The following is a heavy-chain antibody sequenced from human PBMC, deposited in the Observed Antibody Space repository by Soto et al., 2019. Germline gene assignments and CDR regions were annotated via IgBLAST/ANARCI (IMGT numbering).Heavy chain of an antibody. J-gene: IGHJ4*02. CDR1: GFTFRSYW. CDR3: ARGTSHYNYAHVWY. CDR2: IKHDGRET. Sequence: EGQLVESGGGLVQPGGSLRLSYQVSGFTFRSYWMTWVRRAPGKGLEWVANIKHDGRETYYVDSVRGRFTISRDNANSTLYLQMDSLGVEDTAVYYCARGTSHYNYAHVWYWGQGILVTVSS. D-gene: IGHD3-16*01. V-gene: IGHV3-7*04.